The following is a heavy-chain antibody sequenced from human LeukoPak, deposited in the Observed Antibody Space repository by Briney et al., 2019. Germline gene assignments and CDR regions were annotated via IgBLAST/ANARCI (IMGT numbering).Heavy chain of an antibody. J-gene: IGHJ4*02. CDR3: AKVPSGYCSSTSCYTVFDY. V-gene: IGHV3-9*01. CDR2: IAWNSGSV. D-gene: IGHD2-2*02. CDR1: GFTFDDYA. Sequence: PGGSLRLSCAASGFTFDDYAMHWVRQAPGKGLEWASGIAWNSGSVGYADSVKGRFTISRDNAKNSLYLQMNSLRVEDTALYYCAKVPSGYCSSTSCYTVFDYWGQGTLVTVSS.